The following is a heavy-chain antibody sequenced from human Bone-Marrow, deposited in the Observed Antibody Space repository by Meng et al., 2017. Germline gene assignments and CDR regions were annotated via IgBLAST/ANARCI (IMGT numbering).Heavy chain of an antibody. CDR3: ASKYNYGYYDFWSGYLSAAPFDY. J-gene: IGHJ4*02. D-gene: IGHD3-3*01. V-gene: IGHV4-4*07. Sequence: SETLSLTCTVSGGSISSYYWSWIRQPAGKGLEWIGRIYTSGSTNYNPSLKSRVTMSVDTSKNQFSLKLSSVTAADTAVYYCASKYNYGYYDFWSGYLSAAPFDYWGQGTLVTVSS. CDR2: IYTSGST. CDR1: GGSISSYY.